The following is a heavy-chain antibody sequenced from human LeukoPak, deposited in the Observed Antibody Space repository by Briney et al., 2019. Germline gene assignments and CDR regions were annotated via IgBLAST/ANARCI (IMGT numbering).Heavy chain of an antibody. CDR3: ARHYCSGASCYYFDY. Sequence: SETLSLTCTVSGGSLNSYYSSWIRPSPGQGLEWIGYIYYSGSTDYNPSLKSRVTISVDSSKNQFSLKLTSVTAADTAVYFCARHYCSGASCYYFDYWGQGTLVTVSS. CDR1: GGSLNSYY. CDR2: IYYSGST. D-gene: IGHD2-15*01. V-gene: IGHV4-59*13. J-gene: IGHJ4*02.